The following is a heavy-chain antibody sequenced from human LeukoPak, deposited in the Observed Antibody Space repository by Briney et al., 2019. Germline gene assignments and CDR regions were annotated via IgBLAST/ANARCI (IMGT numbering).Heavy chain of an antibody. J-gene: IGHJ5*02. D-gene: IGHD1-1*01. CDR1: GDSISNPNW. Sequence: SGTLSLTCAVSGDSISNPNWWSWVRQPPGKGLEWIGEIYHTGSTNYNPSLKSRLTISVDKSNNQFSLKLSSVTAADTAVYYCTGTHTNWFDPWGQGTLVTVSS. CDR2: IYHTGST. V-gene: IGHV4-4*02. CDR3: TGTHTNWFDP.